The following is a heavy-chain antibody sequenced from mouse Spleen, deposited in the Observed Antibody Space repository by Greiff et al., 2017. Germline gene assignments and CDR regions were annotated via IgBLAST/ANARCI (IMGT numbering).Heavy chain of an antibody. Sequence: EVKLMESGPGLVKPSQSLSLTCTVTGYSITSGYDWHWIRHFPGNKLEWMGYISYSGSTNYNPSLKSRISITHDTSKNHFFLKLNSVTTEDTATYYCARDLTAPFAYWGQGTLVTVSA. CDR3: ARDLTAPFAY. CDR2: ISYSGST. J-gene: IGHJ3*01. V-gene: IGHV3-1*01. D-gene: IGHD1-2*01. CDR1: GYSITSGYD.